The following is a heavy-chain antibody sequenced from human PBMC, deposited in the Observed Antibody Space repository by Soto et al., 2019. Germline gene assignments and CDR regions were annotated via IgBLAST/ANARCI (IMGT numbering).Heavy chain of an antibody. Sequence: PSETLSLTCAVSGGSISSSNWWSWVRQPPGKGLEWIGEIYHSGSTNYNPSLKSRVTISVDKSKNQFSLKLSSVTAADTAVYYCASTSSLEYSSSSLFAYWGQGTLVTVSS. J-gene: IGHJ4*02. CDR3: ASTSSLEYSSSSLFAY. CDR2: IYHSGST. CDR1: GGSISSSNW. D-gene: IGHD6-6*01. V-gene: IGHV4-4*02.